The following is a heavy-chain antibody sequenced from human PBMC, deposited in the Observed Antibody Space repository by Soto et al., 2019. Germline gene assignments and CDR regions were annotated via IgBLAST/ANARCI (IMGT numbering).Heavy chain of an antibody. V-gene: IGHV3-30*18. Sequence: SGGGVVQPGRSLRLSCAASGFTFSSYGMHWVRQAPGKGLEWVAVISYDGSNKYYADSVKGRFTISRDNSKNTLYLQMNSLRAEDTAVYYCAKGLAVASFDYWGQGTLVTVSS. D-gene: IGHD6-19*01. CDR3: AKGLAVASFDY. J-gene: IGHJ4*02. CDR1: GFTFSSYG. CDR2: ISYDGSNK.